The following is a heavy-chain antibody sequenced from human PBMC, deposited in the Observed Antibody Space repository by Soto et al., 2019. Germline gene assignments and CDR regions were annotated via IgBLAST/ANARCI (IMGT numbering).Heavy chain of an antibody. D-gene: IGHD3-10*01. CDR2: INMDGTRT. Sequence: EVQLVESGGGSVQPGGSLRLSCAASGFTFNSYWVHWVRQVPGKGLVWLSRINMDGTRTNYADSVKGRFAISRGNAKNTVDLQMNSLGVEDSAAYYCARGGLGSYLLDYWDQGALVSVSS. V-gene: IGHV3-74*01. CDR1: GFTFNSYW. J-gene: IGHJ4*02. CDR3: ARGGLGSYLLDY.